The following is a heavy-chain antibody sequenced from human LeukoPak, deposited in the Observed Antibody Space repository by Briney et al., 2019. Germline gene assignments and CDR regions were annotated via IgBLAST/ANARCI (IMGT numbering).Heavy chain of an antibody. Sequence: GGSLRLSCAASGFTFSTYSGNWIRQAPGKGLEWVSSISDDSNYIFYADSVKGRFTISRDNAKNSLYLQMNSLTAEDSAVYYCAKARYFDWLSLFDYWGQGTLVTVSS. J-gene: IGHJ4*02. V-gene: IGHV3-21*01. D-gene: IGHD3-9*01. CDR3: AKARYFDWLSLFDY. CDR2: ISDDSNYI. CDR1: GFTFSTYS.